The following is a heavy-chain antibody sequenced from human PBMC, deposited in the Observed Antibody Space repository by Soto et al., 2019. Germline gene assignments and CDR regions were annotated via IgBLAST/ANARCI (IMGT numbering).Heavy chain of an antibody. J-gene: IGHJ4*02. CDR2: ISSDGSNK. CDR3: AIDDEGGSDCDLGY. Sequence: QVQLVESGGGVVQPGRSLRLSCAVSGFTFSSHAMHWVRQAPGKGLEWVTLISSDGSNKYYADSVKGRFTTSRDNSKNTMYLQMNRLRVEDTAVYYCAIDDEGGSDCDLGYWGQGALVTVSS. V-gene: IGHV3-30-3*01. CDR1: GFTFSSHA. D-gene: IGHD1-26*01.